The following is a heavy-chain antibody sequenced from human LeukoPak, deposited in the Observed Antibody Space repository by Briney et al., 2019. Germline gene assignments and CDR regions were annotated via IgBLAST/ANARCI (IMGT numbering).Heavy chain of an antibody. CDR2: INHSGST. J-gene: IGHJ5*02. CDR1: GGSFSGYN. CDR3: ARGKIYCSGGSCYFGWFDP. D-gene: IGHD2-15*01. Sequence: SETLSLTCAVYGGSFSGYNWSWIRQPPGKGLEWIGEINHSGSTNYNPSLKSRVTISVDTSKNQFSLKLSSVTAADTAVYYCARGKIYCSGGSCYFGWFDPWGQGTLVTVSS. V-gene: IGHV4-34*01.